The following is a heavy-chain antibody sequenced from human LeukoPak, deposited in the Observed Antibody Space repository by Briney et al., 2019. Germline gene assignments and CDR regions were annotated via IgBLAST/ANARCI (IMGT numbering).Heavy chain of an antibody. V-gene: IGHV4-4*02. CDR2: IFYSGST. D-gene: IGHD3-10*01. CDR3: AKSNGYGLVDI. J-gene: IGHJ3*02. Sequence: SGTLSLTCGVSGGSISSSYWWSWVRPPPGKGLEWIGNIFYSGSTYYSPSLKSRVTISLDTSRNQFSLKLTSVTAADTAVYYCAKSNGYGLVDIWGQGTMVTVSS. CDR1: GGSISSSYW.